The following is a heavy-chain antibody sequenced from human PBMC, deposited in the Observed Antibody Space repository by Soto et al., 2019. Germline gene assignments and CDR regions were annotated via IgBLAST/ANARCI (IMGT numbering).Heavy chain of an antibody. CDR1: GFTFSSYA. Sequence: GGSLRLSCAASGFTFSSYAMSWVRQAPGKGLEWVSAISGSGGSTYYADSVKGRFTISRDNSKNTLYLQMNSLRAEDTAVYYCAKDSLGYYDSSGYFWGQGTLVTVSS. J-gene: IGHJ4*02. CDR2: ISGSGGST. CDR3: AKDSLGYYDSSGYF. V-gene: IGHV3-23*01. D-gene: IGHD3-22*01.